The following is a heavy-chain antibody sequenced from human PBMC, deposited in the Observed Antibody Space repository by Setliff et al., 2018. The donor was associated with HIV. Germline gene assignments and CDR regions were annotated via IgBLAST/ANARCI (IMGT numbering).Heavy chain of an antibody. J-gene: IGHJ4*02. D-gene: IGHD4-4*01. V-gene: IGHV1-18*01. CDR3: ARVGLSAVPFPTVY. CDR1: NYTFTNYA. CDR2: ISSYDGDT. Sequence: RASVKVSCKASNYTFTNYAITWMRQAPGQRPEWMGWISSYDGDTKYAQKFHNRLSMTADTSTTTAYMDLRGLTSDDTGFYYCARVGLSAVPFPTVYWGQGTLVTVSS.